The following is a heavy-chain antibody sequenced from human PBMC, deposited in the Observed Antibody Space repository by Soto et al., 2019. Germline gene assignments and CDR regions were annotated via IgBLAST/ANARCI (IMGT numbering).Heavy chain of an antibody. V-gene: IGHV4-39*01. J-gene: IGHJ6*03. CDR2: IYYSGST. CDR1: GDSITSSGSY. Sequence: SETLSLTCTVSGDSITSSGSYWGWIRQPPGKGLEWIGSIYYSGSTYYNPSLKSRVTISVDTSKNQFSLKLSSVTAADTAVYYCASRGNYYYMDVWGKGTTVTVSS. CDR3: ASRGNYYYMDV.